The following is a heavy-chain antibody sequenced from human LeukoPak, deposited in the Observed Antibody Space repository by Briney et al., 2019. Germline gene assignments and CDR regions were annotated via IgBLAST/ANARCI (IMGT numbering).Heavy chain of an antibody. Sequence: ASVKVSCKASGYTFTGYHMHWVRQAPGQGLEWMGRINPNSGGTNYAQKFQGRVTMTRDTSISTAYMELSRLRSDDTAVHYCASLCSGGSCFDYWGQGTLVTVSS. CDR1: GYTFTGYH. V-gene: IGHV1-2*06. CDR2: INPNSGGT. J-gene: IGHJ4*02. CDR3: ASLCSGGSCFDY. D-gene: IGHD2-15*01.